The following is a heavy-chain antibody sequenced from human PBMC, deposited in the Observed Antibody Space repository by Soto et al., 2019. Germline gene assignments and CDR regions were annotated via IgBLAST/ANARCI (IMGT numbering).Heavy chain of an antibody. Sequence: SETLSLTCTVSGVSVNSGSFYCTWIRQPPGKGLEWIWFVSYSGTTKYNASLKSRVTISVDTSRSQISLKVSSVTAADTAVYYCARGATVTHSDYWGQRPLVTVSS. CDR1: GVSVNSGSFY. CDR2: VSYSGTT. D-gene: IGHD4-17*01. V-gene: IGHV4-61*01. CDR3: ARGATVTHSDY. J-gene: IGHJ4*02.